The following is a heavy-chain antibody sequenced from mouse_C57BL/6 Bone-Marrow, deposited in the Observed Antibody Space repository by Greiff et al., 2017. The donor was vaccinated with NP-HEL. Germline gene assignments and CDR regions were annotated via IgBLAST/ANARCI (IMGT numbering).Heavy chain of an antibody. CDR2: IHPNSGST. D-gene: IGHD2-3*01. V-gene: IGHV1-64*01. Sequence: QVQLKQPGAELVKPGASVKLSCKASGYTFTSYWMHWVKQRPGQGLEWIGMIHPNSGSTNYNEKFKSKATLTVDKSSSTAYMQLSSLTSEDSAVYYCARWGDGYAAWFAYWGQGTLVTVSA. CDR3: ARWGDGYAAWFAY. J-gene: IGHJ3*01. CDR1: GYTFTSYW.